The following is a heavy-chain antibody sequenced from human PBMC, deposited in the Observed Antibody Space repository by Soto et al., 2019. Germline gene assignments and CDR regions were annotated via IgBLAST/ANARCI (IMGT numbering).Heavy chain of an antibody. V-gene: IGHV4-31*11. J-gene: IGHJ6*03. CDR2: IYYSGST. CDR3: AREVPAAMGGVPYYYMDV. CDR1: GGSLSSGNFY. D-gene: IGHD2-2*01. Sequence: QVQLQESGPRLVRTSQTLSLTCAVSGGSLSSGNFYWNWIRQHPGKGLEWIGYIYYSGSTYYNPSLNSRVTISVDTSNNQFSLKLGSVTAADTAVYYCAREVPAAMGGVPYYYMDVWGKGTTVTVSS.